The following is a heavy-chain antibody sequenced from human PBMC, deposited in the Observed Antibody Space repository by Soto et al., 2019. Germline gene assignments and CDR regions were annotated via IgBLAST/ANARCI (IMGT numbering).Heavy chain of an antibody. J-gene: IGHJ6*02. CDR1: GFTFTSST. D-gene: IGHD1-1*01. Sequence: SVKVSCKASGFTFTSSTVQWVRQARGQRLEWIGWIVVGSGNTNYAQKFQERVTITRDMSTSTAYMELSSLRSEDTAVYYCAAGVFIDGNSQLLGYYYYGMDVWGQGTTVTVSS. V-gene: IGHV1-58*01. CDR3: AAGVFIDGNSQLLGYYYYGMDV. CDR2: IVVGSGNT.